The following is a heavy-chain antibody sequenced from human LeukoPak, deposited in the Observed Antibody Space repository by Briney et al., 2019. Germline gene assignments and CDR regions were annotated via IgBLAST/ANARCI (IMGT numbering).Heavy chain of an antibody. Sequence: SETLSLTCNVCGAPINSHYWGWLRQSPGGGLEWIGFFYNSGSFNYNPSFKSRVAMSTDTSKNQFTLTLSSVTAADTALYYCAGYSGDGDGFPYWFDPWGQGTLVTVSS. CDR1: GAPINSHY. D-gene: IGHD2-21*01. V-gene: IGHV4-59*11. CDR3: AGYSGDGDGFPYWFDP. CDR2: FYNSGSF. J-gene: IGHJ5*02.